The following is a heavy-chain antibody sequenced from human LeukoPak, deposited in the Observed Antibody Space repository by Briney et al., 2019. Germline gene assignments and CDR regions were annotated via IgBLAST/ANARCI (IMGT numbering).Heavy chain of an antibody. Sequence: SVKVSCKASEGTFSSYAISWVRQAPGQGLEWMGRIIPIFGTANYAQKFQGRVTITTDESTSTAYMELSSLRSEDTAVYYCARAGNGDFDYWGQGTLVTVSS. CDR2: IIPIFGTA. CDR1: EGTFSSYA. D-gene: IGHD4-17*01. J-gene: IGHJ4*02. CDR3: ARAGNGDFDY. V-gene: IGHV1-69*05.